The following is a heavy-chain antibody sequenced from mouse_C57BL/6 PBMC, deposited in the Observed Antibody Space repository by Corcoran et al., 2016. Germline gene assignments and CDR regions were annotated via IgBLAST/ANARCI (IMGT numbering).Heavy chain of an antibody. CDR1: GYAFSSYW. CDR2: MYPGDVDT. Sequence: QVQLQPSGAELVKPGASVKISCKASGYAFSSYWMNWVKQRPGKGLEWIGQMYPGDVDTNYNGKFKGKAKLTADKSSSTAYMQHSSLTSEDSAVYIGARGITTGVEGCFAYWGQGTLVTVSA. V-gene: IGHV1-80*01. D-gene: IGHD1-1*01. J-gene: IGHJ3*01. CDR3: ARGITTGVEGCFAY.